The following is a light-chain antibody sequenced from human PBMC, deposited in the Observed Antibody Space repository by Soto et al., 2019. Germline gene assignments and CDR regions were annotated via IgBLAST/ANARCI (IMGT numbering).Light chain of an antibody. CDR2: GAS. CDR3: QQYGSSPRT. J-gene: IGKJ1*01. Sequence: IVMTQSAATLSVSPGERATLSCRASQSVSSNLAWYQQKPGQAPRLLIYGASTRATGIPARFSGSGSGTDFTLTISRLEPEDFAVYYCQQYGSSPRTFGQGTNVDIK. V-gene: IGKV3-15*01. CDR1: QSVSSN.